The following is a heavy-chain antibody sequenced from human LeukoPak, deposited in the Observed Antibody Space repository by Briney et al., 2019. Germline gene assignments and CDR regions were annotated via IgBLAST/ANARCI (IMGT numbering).Heavy chain of an antibody. CDR1: GYILSSYY. CDR3: ARTHCGGDCYNRYFDY. D-gene: IGHD2-21*02. CDR2: INPSGGST. J-gene: IGHJ4*02. V-gene: IGHV1-46*01. Sequence: ASVKVSCKASGYILSSYYMRWVRQAPGQGLEWMGIINPSGGSTDYAQKFQGRVTMTRDKSTSTVYMELNSLRSEDTALYYCARTHCGGDCYNRYFDYWGQGTLVTVSS.